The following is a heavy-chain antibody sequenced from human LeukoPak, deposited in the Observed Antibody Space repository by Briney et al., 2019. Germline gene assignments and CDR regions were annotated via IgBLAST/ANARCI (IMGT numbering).Heavy chain of an antibody. CDR3: ARARRITMIVDAFDI. CDR2: IYTSGST. Sequence: SETLSLTCTVSGGSISSGSYYWSWIRQPAGKGLEWIGRIYTSGSTNYNPSLKSRVTISVDTSKNQFSLKLSSVTAADTAVYYCARARRITMIVDAFDIWGQGTMVTVSS. V-gene: IGHV4-61*02. CDR1: GGSISSGSYY. J-gene: IGHJ3*02. D-gene: IGHD3-22*01.